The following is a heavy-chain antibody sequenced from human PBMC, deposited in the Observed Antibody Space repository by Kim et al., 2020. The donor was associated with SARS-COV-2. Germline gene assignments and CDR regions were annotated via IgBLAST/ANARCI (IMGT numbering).Heavy chain of an antibody. Sequence: KQSGATTANPPLKSRVTMSVDTSKHQFSLKLTSVTVADTAVYYCARVSDYWGQGTLVTVSS. CDR3: ARVSDY. J-gene: IGHJ4*02. V-gene: IGHV4-34*01. CDR2: KQSGAT.